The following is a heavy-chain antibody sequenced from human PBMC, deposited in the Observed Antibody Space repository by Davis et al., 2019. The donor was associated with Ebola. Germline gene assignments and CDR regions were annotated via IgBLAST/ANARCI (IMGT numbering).Heavy chain of an antibody. CDR2: IQYDGSHK. J-gene: IGHJ4*02. D-gene: IGHD6-19*01. V-gene: IGHV3-30*09. CDR1: GFSFSSYV. CDR3: ARGRNGGWDFDY. Sequence: GGSLRLSCAASGFSFSSYVMHWVRQAPGKGLEWVALIQYDGSHKSYADSVKGRFAISRDNSKNTLYLQMNSLRADDTAEYYCARGRNGGWDFDYWGQGTRVTVSS.